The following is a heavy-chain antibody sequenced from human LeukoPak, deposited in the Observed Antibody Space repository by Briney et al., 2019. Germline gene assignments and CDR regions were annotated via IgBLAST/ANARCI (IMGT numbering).Heavy chain of an antibody. Sequence: VASVKVSCKASGYTFTSYGISWVRQAPGQGREWMGWISVYNGNTNYAQKLQGRVTMTTDTSTSTAYMELRSLRSDDTAVYYCARGSGYYGSGSHDYWGQGTLVTVSS. D-gene: IGHD3-10*01. CDR3: ARGSGYYGSGSHDY. CDR2: ISVYNGNT. J-gene: IGHJ4*02. CDR1: GYTFTSYG. V-gene: IGHV1-18*01.